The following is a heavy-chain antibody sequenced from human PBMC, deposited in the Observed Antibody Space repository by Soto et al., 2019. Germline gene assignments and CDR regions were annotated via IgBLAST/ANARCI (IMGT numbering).Heavy chain of an antibody. V-gene: IGHV2-26*01. CDR3: ARMPEEGGIFWFDP. D-gene: IGHD3-9*01. J-gene: IGHJ5*02. CDR2: IFSNDEK. Sequence: QVTLKESGPVLVKPTETLTLPCTVSGFPFSNARMGVSWIRQPQGKPLEWLAHIFSNDEKSYSTSLKSRLTISKDTSKSQVVLTMTNMDPVDTATYYCARMPEEGGIFWFDPWGQGTLVTVSS. CDR1: GFPFSNARMG.